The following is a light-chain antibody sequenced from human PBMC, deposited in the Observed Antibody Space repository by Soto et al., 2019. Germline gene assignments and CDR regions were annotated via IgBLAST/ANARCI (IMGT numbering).Light chain of an antibody. CDR3: QQYNNWPPLT. J-gene: IGKJ4*01. CDR1: QSVSSS. Sequence: EIVMTKSPATLSVSPGDRATLACRASQSVSSSLAWYQQIPGQAPRLLIYDASIRATGIPARFGGSGSGTEFTLTISSLQSEDFAVYYCQQYNNWPPLTFGGGTKVELK. CDR2: DAS. V-gene: IGKV3-15*01.